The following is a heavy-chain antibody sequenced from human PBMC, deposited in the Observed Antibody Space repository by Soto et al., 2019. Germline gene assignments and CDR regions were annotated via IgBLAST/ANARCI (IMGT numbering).Heavy chain of an antibody. CDR2: IYTSGST. D-gene: IGHD3-22*01. V-gene: IGHV4-4*07. J-gene: IGHJ6*02. CDR1: GGSISSYY. CDR3: ARGWGYDSSGGLGHYYYYGMDV. Sequence: PSETLSLTCTVSGGSISSYYWSWIRQPAGKGLEWIGRIYTSGSTNYNPSLKSRVTMSVDTSKNQFSLKLSSVTAADTAVYYCARGWGYDSSGGLGHYYYYGMDVWGQGTTVTVSS.